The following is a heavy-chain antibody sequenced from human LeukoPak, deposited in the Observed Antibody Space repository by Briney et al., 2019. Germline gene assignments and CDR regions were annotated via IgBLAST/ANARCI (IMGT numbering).Heavy chain of an antibody. J-gene: IGHJ4*02. D-gene: IGHD3-22*01. CDR3: AKPPYDSSGYYQSTFDY. CDR2: ITYDGSNQ. V-gene: IGHV3-30*18. Sequence: PGGSLRLSCAASGFPFSSFGMHWVRQAPGKGLEWVAVITYDGSNQYYADSVKGRFTISRDNSKNTLYLQLNSLRTEDTAVYYCAKPPYDSSGYYQSTFDYWGQGTLVTVSS. CDR1: GFPFSSFG.